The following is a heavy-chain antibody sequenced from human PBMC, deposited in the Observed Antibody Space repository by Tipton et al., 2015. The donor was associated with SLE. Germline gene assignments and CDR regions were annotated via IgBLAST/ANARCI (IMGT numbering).Heavy chain of an antibody. CDR1: GASISSGSYF. J-gene: IGHJ4*02. D-gene: IGHD6-19*01. V-gene: IGHV4-61*02. Sequence: TLSLTCTVSGASISSGSYFWGWIRQSAGEGLEWLGRIRTSGNTHYNPSLSSRLTISVHTSKNDFSLKLSSVTAADTAVYYCARGRIAVAGNHFDYWGQGTLVTVSS. CDR2: IRTSGNT. CDR3: ARGRIAVAGNHFDY.